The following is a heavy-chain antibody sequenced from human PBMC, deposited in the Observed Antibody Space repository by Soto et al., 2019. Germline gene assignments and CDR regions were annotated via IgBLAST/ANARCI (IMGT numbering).Heavy chain of an antibody. Sequence: GASVKVSCKASGYTFTSYAMHWVRQAPGQRLEWMGWINAGNGNTKYSQKFQGRVTITRDTSASTAYMELSSLRSEDTAVYYCARRRIAVAGTNYYYGMDVWGQGTTVTVSS. D-gene: IGHD6-19*01. CDR2: INAGNGNT. V-gene: IGHV1-3*01. CDR1: GYTFTSYA. CDR3: ARRRIAVAGTNYYYGMDV. J-gene: IGHJ6*02.